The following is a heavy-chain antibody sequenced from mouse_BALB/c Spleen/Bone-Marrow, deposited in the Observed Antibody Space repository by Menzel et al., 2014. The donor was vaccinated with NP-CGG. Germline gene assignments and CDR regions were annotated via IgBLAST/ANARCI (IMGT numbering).Heavy chain of an antibody. CDR2: FAPGSGNT. Sequence: DLVKPGPSVTLSCTASGYTFTSYWINWIKQRPGRGLEWIGRFAPGSGNTYYNEMFTGKATLTVNTSNSTAYIQLSSLASEDADVYFCSRARSTVTTKRYFEVWGAGTTVTVSS. CDR1: GYTFTSYW. CDR3: SRARSTVTTKRYFEV. V-gene: IGHV1S41*01. D-gene: IGHD2-13*01. J-gene: IGHJ1*01.